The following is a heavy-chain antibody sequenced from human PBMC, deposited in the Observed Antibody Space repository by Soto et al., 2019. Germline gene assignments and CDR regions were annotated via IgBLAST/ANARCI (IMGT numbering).Heavy chain of an antibody. D-gene: IGHD4-4*01. Sequence: SETLSLTCTVSGGSISSYYWSWIRQPPGKGLEWIGYIYYSGSTNYNPSLKSRVTISLDTSNYQFSLKLSSVTAADTAVYYCARDGDGRMTTNPYYYNGMDVWGPGTTVTVSS. CDR2: IYYSGST. J-gene: IGHJ6*02. V-gene: IGHV4-59*01. CDR3: ARDGDGRMTTNPYYYNGMDV. CDR1: GGSISSYY.